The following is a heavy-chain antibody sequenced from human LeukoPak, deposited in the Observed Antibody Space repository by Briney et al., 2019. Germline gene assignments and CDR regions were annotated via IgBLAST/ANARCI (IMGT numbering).Heavy chain of an antibody. CDR1: GFTFTSSV. CDR2: IVVGSGNT. J-gene: IGHJ4*02. Sequence: SVKVSCKASGFTFTSSVVQWVRQTRGQRLEWIGWIVVGSGNTNYAQKFQERVTITRDMSTSTTYMELSSLRSEDTAVYYCAADGAKYCSSGSCSEFWDYWGQGTLVTVSS. V-gene: IGHV1-58*01. CDR3: AADGAKYCSSGSCSEFWDY. D-gene: IGHD2-15*01.